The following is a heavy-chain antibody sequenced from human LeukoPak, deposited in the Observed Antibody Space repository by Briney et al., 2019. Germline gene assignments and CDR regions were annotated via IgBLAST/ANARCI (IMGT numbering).Heavy chain of an antibody. J-gene: IGHJ4*02. CDR2: IYDSGST. D-gene: IGHD2-2*01. Sequence: SETLSLTCTVSGGTISTYYWSWIRQPPGKGLEWIEHIYDSGSTNYNPSLKSRVTISVDTSKNQFSLKLSSVTAADTAVYYCARRIYCSGTSCLDYWGQGTLVTVSS. CDR3: ARRIYCSGTSCLDY. V-gene: IGHV4-59*08. CDR1: GGTISTYY.